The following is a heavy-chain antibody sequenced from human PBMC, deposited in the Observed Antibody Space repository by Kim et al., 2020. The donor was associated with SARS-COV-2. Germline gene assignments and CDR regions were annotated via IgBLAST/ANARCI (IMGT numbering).Heavy chain of an antibody. V-gene: IGHV5-51*01. CDR1: GYSFTSYW. Sequence: GESLKISCKGSGYSFTSYWIGWVRQMPGKGLEWIGIIYPGYSDTRYSPSFQGQVTISADKSISTAYLQRSSLKASDTAMFYCARLFRIAAAGSLPPYGMDVWGQGTTVTVSS. CDR2: IYPGYSDT. J-gene: IGHJ6*02. D-gene: IGHD6-13*01. CDR3: ARLFRIAAAGSLPPYGMDV.